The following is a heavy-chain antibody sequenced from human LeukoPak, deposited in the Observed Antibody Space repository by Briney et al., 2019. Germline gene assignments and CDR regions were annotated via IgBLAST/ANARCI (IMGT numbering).Heavy chain of an antibody. CDR3: ARDKIEGPTKLDY. CDR1: GFTFSSYW. CDR2: IKQDESEK. D-gene: IGHD1-1*01. Sequence: GSLRLSCAASGFTFSSYWMSWVRQAPGKGLKWVANIKQDESEKYYVDSLKGRFTISRDNAKNSLYLQMNSLRAEDTAVYYCARDKIEGPTKLDYWGQGILVTVSS. J-gene: IGHJ4*02. V-gene: IGHV3-7*01.